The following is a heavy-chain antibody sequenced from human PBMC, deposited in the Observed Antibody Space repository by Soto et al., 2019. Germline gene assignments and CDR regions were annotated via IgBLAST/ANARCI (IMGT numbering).Heavy chain of an antibody. D-gene: IGHD6-19*01. V-gene: IGHV3-72*01. Sequence: EVHLVESGGGLVQPGGSLRLSCTASGFTFSDHYMDWVRQAPGKGLEWVGRTRNKANSYTTEYAASVKGRFIISRDDSKNSLYLQMNSLKTEDTAVYYCARDFYRSGWHPHDYWGQGTLVTVSS. CDR2: TRNKANSYTT. J-gene: IGHJ4*02. CDR3: ARDFYRSGWHPHDY. CDR1: GFTFSDHY.